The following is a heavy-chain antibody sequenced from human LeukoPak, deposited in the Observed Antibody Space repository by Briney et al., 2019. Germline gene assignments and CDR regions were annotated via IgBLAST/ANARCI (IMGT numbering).Heavy chain of an antibody. V-gene: IGHV3-33*01. CDR1: GFTFSNYG. CDR2: VWSDGTTK. Sequence: GGSLRLPCAASGFTFSNYGMHWVRQAPGKGLEWVAVVWSDGTTKNYADSVKGRFTISRDNSKNTLCMQMNSLRAEDTAVYYCARGHYYTDMLTNYWVRYFDYWGQGTLVTVSS. CDR3: ARGHYYTDMLTNYWVRYFDY. D-gene: IGHD3-9*01. J-gene: IGHJ4*02.